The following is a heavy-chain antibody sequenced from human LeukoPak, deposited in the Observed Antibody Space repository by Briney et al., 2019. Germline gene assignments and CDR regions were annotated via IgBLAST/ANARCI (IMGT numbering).Heavy chain of an antibody. Sequence: SETLSLTCTVSGGSISSSSYYWGWIRQPPGKGLEWIGSIYHSGSTYYNPSLKSRVTISVDTSKSQFSLKLSSVTAADTAVYCCARDHDGDDSSGWGYYYYYMDVWGKGTTVTVSS. V-gene: IGHV4-39*07. CDR3: ARDHDGDDSSGWGYYYYYMDV. D-gene: IGHD3-22*01. CDR2: IYHSGST. J-gene: IGHJ6*03. CDR1: GGSISSSSYY.